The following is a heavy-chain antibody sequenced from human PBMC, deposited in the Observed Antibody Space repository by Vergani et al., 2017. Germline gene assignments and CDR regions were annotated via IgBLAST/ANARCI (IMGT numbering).Heavy chain of an antibody. D-gene: IGHD1-1*01. V-gene: IGHV3-11*04. CDR2: ISTTGSTI. CDR3: ATKSCGTPGCQIGYFRE. J-gene: IGHJ1*01. CDR1: GFLLSDYY. Sequence: VQLQESGGGLVKPGGSLRLSCAASGFLLSDYYMSWIRQAPGKGLEWVSYISTTGSTIYYTDSVKGRFTISRDNSKSTLYLQMNSLRTEDTAVYYCATKSCGTPGCQIGYFREWGQGTLVTVSS.